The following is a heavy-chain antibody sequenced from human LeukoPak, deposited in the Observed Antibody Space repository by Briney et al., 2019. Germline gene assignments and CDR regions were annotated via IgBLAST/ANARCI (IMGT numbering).Heavy chain of an antibody. Sequence: ASETLSLTCTVSGGSINNYYWSWIRQSPGKGLEWIGYIYYSGSTKYNPSLKSRVTISVDTSKNQVFLTLYSVTAADTAVYYCARQLGYCSSTSCYADKVDYWGQGTLVTVSS. CDR1: GGSINNYY. CDR2: IYYSGST. CDR3: ARQLGYCSSTSCYADKVDY. J-gene: IGHJ4*02. V-gene: IGHV4-59*01. D-gene: IGHD2-2*01.